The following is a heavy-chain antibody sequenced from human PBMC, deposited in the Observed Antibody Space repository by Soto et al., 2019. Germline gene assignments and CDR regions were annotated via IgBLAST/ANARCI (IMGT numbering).Heavy chain of an antibody. Sequence: XESLRLSCAASGFTFSSYSMNWVRQAPGKGLEWVSSISSSSSYIYYADSVKGRFTISRDNAKNSLYLQMNSLRAEDTAVYYCARDRSHWSGYFDYWGQGTLVTVSS. V-gene: IGHV3-21*01. CDR3: ARDRSHWSGYFDY. J-gene: IGHJ4*02. CDR2: ISSSSSYI. D-gene: IGHD3-3*01. CDR1: GFTFSSYS.